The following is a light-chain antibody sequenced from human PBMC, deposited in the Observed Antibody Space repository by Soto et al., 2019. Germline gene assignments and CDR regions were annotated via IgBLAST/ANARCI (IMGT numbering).Light chain of an antibody. CDR2: EVN. CDR3: SAYAGTNAVV. V-gene: IGLV2-8*01. Sequence: QSALTQPPSASGSPGQSVTISCTGTSSDVGSYNYVSWYQQHPGKAPKLMIYEVNKRPSGVPDRFSGSKSGNTASLTVSGLQAEYEDDYYCSAYAGTNAVVFGGGTKLTVL. CDR1: SSDVGSYNY. J-gene: IGLJ2*01.